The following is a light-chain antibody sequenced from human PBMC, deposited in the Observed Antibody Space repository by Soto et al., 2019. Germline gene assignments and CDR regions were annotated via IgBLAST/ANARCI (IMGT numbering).Light chain of an antibody. V-gene: IGKV3D-20*02. CDR2: GAS. CDR1: LSVSGNF. CDR3: QQRNSWPLT. J-gene: IGKJ4*01. Sequence: EFVLTLSPGTLSLSPGERATLSCMASLSVSGNFLVWYQEKPGQAPRLLIYGASSRATGIPDRFSGSGSGTDFTLTISSLQPEDFAFYYCQQRNSWPLTFGGGTKVDI.